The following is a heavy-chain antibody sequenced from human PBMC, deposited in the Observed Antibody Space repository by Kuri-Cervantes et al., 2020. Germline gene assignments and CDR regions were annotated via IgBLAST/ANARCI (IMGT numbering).Heavy chain of an antibody. Sequence: GSLRLSCAASGFTFSSYAMHWVRQAPGKGLEWVAVISYDGSNKYYADSVKGRFTISRDNSKNTLYLQMNSLRAEDTAVYYCAKASTTVSSLDYWGQGTLVTVSS. CDR3: AKASTTVSSLDY. V-gene: IGHV3-30-3*01. D-gene: IGHD4-17*01. CDR2: ISYDGSNK. J-gene: IGHJ4*02. CDR1: GFTFSSYA.